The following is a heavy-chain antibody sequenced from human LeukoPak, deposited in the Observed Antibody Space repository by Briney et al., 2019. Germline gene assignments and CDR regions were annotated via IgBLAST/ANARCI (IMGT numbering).Heavy chain of an antibody. CDR1: GYTFTSYY. Sequence: GASVKVSCKASGYTFTSYYMHWVRQAPGQGLEWMGIINPSGGSTSYAQKFQGRVTMTRDTSTSTVYMELSSLRSEDTAVYYCARGFSRGYCSSTSCSRNWFDPWGRGTLVTVSS. V-gene: IGHV1-46*01. CDR2: INPSGGST. J-gene: IGHJ5*02. CDR3: ARGFSRGYCSSTSCSRNWFDP. D-gene: IGHD2-2*01.